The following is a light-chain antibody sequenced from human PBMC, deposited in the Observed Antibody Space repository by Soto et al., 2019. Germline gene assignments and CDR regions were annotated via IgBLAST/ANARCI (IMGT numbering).Light chain of an antibody. V-gene: IGKV3-20*01. Sequence: EIVLTQSPDTLSLSPGERATLSCRANQSVSSSLAWYQQKPGQAPRLLIYDGSIRATGIPDRFSGSGSGTDFTLTVSRLEPEDFAVYHCQQYGSSPFIFGGGTKVEIK. CDR1: QSVSSS. J-gene: IGKJ4*01. CDR2: DGS. CDR3: QQYGSSPFI.